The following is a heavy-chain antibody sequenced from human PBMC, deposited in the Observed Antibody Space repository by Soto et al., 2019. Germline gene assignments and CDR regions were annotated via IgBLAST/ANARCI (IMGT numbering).Heavy chain of an antibody. J-gene: IGHJ4*02. CDR3: ARAGFSYGHLLF. CDR2: VFYSGAT. D-gene: IGHD3-10*01. Sequence: SETLSLTCNVSGGPIKTGDYYWNWIRQPPGKGLEWIGYVFYSGATNYSPSLKSRAAISMDTSKNQFSLSLTSVTAADTAVYYCARAGFSYGHLLFWGQGIRITVSS. V-gene: IGHV4-30-4*01. CDR1: GGPIKTGDYY.